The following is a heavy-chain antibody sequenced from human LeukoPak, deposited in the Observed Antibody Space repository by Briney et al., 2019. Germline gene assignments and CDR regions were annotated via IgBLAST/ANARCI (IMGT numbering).Heavy chain of an antibody. J-gene: IGHJ5*02. CDR1: GGSISSYY. V-gene: IGHV4-59*01. D-gene: IGHD6-13*01. Sequence: PSETLSLTCTVSGGSISSYYWSWIRQPPGKGLEWIGYIYYSGSTNYNPSLKSRVTISVDTSKNQFSLKLSSVTAADTAVYYCARVHRQQLATWGQGTLVTVSS. CDR3: ARVHRQQLAT. CDR2: IYYSGST.